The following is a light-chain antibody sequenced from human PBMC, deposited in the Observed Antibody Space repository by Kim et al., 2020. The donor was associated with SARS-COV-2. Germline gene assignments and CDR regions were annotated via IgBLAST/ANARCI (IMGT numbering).Light chain of an antibody. V-gene: IGKV1-39*01. CDR1: QSISSY. Sequence: DIQMTQSPSSLSASIGDRVTITCRAIQSISSYLNWYQQTPGKAPKLLIYATSSLQGGVPSRFSGSGSGSEFTLTISSLQLEDFATYYCQQSDSSPWTFGQGTKVDIK. CDR3: QQSDSSPWT. CDR2: ATS. J-gene: IGKJ1*01.